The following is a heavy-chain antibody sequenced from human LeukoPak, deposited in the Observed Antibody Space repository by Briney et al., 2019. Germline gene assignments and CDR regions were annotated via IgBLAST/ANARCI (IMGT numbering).Heavy chain of an antibody. CDR2: IYYDGST. CDR3: ARVSQNMDV. J-gene: IGHJ6*03. V-gene: IGHV4-39*07. Sequence: PSETLSLTCTVSGVSVSSSSYYWGWIRQPPGKGLEWIGSIYYDGSTYYNPSLRSRVTISIDTSKNQFSLKLSSVTAADTAVYYCARVSQNMDVWDKGTTVTVSS. CDR1: GVSVSSSSYY.